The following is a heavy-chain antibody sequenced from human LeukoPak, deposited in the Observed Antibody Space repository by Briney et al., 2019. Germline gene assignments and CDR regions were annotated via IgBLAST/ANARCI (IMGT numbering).Heavy chain of an antibody. Sequence: PSETLSLTCAVYGGSFSGYYWSWIRQPPGKGLEWIGEINHSGSTNYNPSLTSRVTISVDTSKNQFSLKLSSVTAADTAVYYCARESHCSSTSCRYRYYFDYWGQGTLVTVSS. D-gene: IGHD2-2*01. CDR3: ARESHCSSTSCRYRYYFDY. CDR2: INHSGST. V-gene: IGHV4-34*01. CDR1: GGSFSGYY. J-gene: IGHJ4*02.